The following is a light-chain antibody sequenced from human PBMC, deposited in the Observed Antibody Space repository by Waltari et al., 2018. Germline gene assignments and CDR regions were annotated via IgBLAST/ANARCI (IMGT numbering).Light chain of an antibody. CDR3: MQALQTPPT. V-gene: IGKV2-28*01. CDR2: LGY. Sequence: DIVMTQSPLSLPVTPGEPASISCRSSQSLLHSNGYNYLDWYLQKPGQSPQLLIYLGYNRASGVPDRFSGSVSGTGFTLKISRVEAEDVGVYYCMQALQTPPTFGQGTRLEIK. CDR1: QSLLHSNGYNY. J-gene: IGKJ5*01.